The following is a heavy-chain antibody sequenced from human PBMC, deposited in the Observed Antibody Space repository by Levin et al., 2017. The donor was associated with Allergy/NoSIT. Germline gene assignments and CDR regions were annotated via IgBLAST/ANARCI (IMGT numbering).Heavy chain of an antibody. Sequence: GASVKVSCKASGGTFSSYAISWVRQAPGQGLEWMGGIIPIFGTANYAQKFQGRVTITADESTSTAYMELSSLRSEDTAVYYCATTLKPRILNYFDYWGQGTLVTVSS. CDR1: GGTFSSYA. D-gene: IGHD2-15*01. CDR3: ATTLKPRILNYFDY. J-gene: IGHJ4*02. V-gene: IGHV1-69*13. CDR2: IIPIFGTA.